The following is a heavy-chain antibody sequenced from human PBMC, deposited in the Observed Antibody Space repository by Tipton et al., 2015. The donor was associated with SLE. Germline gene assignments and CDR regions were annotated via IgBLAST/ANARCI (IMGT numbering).Heavy chain of an antibody. CDR1: GFTFSSYG. J-gene: IGHJ4*02. D-gene: IGHD3-16*01. CDR3: ARDKGYAFDI. Sequence: SLRLSCAASGFTFSSYGMSWVRQAPGKGLEWVSAISGSGGSTYYADSVKGRFTISRDNAKNTLFLQMNSLRAEDTAVYYCARDKGYAFDIWDQGPLVTVSS. V-gene: IGHV3-23*01. CDR2: ISGSGGST.